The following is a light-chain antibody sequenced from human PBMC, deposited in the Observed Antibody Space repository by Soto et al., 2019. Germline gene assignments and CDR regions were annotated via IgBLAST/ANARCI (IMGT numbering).Light chain of an antibody. CDR2: GAS. Sequence: EIVLTQSPATLSVSPGERASLSCRASQSISSLLAWYRQKPGQAPRLLIYGASTRATGIPARFGGSGSGTDFTLTISSLQSEDFAVYYCQQYNNWPPITFGQGTRLEIK. CDR1: QSISSL. J-gene: IGKJ5*01. CDR3: QQYNNWPPIT. V-gene: IGKV3-15*01.